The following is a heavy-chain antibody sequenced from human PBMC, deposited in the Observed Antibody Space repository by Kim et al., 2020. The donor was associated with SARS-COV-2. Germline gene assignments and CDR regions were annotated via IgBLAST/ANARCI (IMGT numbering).Heavy chain of an antibody. D-gene: IGHD3-16*02. CDR3: ASALGH. CDR2: YTRGRT. Sequence: YTRGRTNYTPSLQSRLTMSVDMSKNQFSLKLSSVTAADTAVYYCASALGHWGQGTLVTVSS. V-gene: IGHV4-4*07. J-gene: IGHJ4*02.